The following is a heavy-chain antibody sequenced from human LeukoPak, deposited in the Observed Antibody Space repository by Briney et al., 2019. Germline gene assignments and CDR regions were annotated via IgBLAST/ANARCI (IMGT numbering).Heavy chain of an antibody. CDR2: IYSSETT. CDR1: GASISSDY. Sequence: SETLSLTCSVSGASISSDYWSWIRQPPGKGLEWIGNIYSSETTKYNPSLRSRATISGNTSKNQFSLKLSSVTAADTAVYYCARHFPYCGGDCPYYYMDVWGKGTTVTVSS. CDR3: ARHFPYCGGDCPYYYMDV. J-gene: IGHJ6*03. V-gene: IGHV4-4*09. D-gene: IGHD2-21*02.